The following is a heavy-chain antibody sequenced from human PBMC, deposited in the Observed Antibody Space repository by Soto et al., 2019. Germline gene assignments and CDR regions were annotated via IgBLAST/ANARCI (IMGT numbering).Heavy chain of an antibody. D-gene: IGHD6-13*01. CDR2: IYYSGGT. CDR3: ARDTGYSSSWYWFAP. CDR1: GGSISSYY. V-gene: IGHV4-59*01. J-gene: IGHJ5*02. Sequence: SETLSLTCTVSGGSISSYYWSWIRQPPGKGLEWIGYIYYSGGTNYNPSLKRRVTISVDTSKHQFSLKLSSVTAADTAVYYCARDTGYSSSWYWFAPWGQGTLVPVSS.